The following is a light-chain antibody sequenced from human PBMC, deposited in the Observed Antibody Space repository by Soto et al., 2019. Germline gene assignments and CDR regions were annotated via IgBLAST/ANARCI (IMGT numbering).Light chain of an antibody. J-gene: IGKJ1*01. V-gene: IGKV1-5*01. CDR2: EAS. Sequence: DIQMTQSPSTLSASVGDRVTITCRASLSISSRLAWYQQKPGKAPKLLIYEASSLQSGVPSTFSGSGSGTEFTLTISSLQPDDFATYYCQCYGFYWAFGQGTKVEIK. CDR3: QCYGFYWA. CDR1: LSISSR.